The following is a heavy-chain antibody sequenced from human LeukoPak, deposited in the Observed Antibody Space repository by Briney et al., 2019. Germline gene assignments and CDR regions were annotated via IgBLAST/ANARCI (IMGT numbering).Heavy chain of an antibody. Sequence: SGPALVKPTQTLTLTCTFSGISLSTSGMRVSWIRQPPGKALEWLARIDWDDDKFYSTSLKTRLTISKDTSKNQVVLTMTNMDPVHTATYYCTRIGFFYDSSGYSGAFDIWGQGTIVIVSS. CDR2: IDWDDDK. V-gene: IGHV2-70*04. J-gene: IGHJ3*02. D-gene: IGHD3-22*01. CDR1: GISLSTSGMR. CDR3: TRIGFFYDSSGYSGAFDI.